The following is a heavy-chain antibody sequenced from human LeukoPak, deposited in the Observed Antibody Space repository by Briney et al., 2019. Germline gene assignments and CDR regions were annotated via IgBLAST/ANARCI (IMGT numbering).Heavy chain of an antibody. CDR1: GFTFTSYG. J-gene: IGHJ4*02. CDR2: INAGNGNT. D-gene: IGHD1-26*01. CDR3: ARGSQKGATYGY. V-gene: IGHV1-3*01. Sequence: ASVKVSCKASGFTFTSYGITWVRQAPGQRLEWMGWINAGNGNTKYSQKFQGRVTITRDTSASTAYMELSSLRSEDTAVYYCARGSQKGATYGYWGQGTLVTVSS.